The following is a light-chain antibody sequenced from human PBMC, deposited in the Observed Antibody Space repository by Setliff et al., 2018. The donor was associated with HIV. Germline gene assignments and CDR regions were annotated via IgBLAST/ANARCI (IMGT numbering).Light chain of an antibody. V-gene: IGLV2-14*01. Sequence: QSALAQPASVSGSPGQSITISCTGTSSDIGGYNFVSWYQQHPGKAPKPMIYEVSYRPSGVSNRFSGSKSGNTASLTISGLQAEDEADYYCSSYTTSSTPYVFGTGTRSPS. J-gene: IGLJ1*01. CDR3: SSYTTSSTPYV. CDR2: EVS. CDR1: SSDIGGYNF.